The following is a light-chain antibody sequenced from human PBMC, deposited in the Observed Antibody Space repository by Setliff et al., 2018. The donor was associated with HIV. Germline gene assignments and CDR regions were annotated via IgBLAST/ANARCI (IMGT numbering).Light chain of an antibody. CDR2: EVR. V-gene: IGLV2-14*01. Sequence: QSALTQPASVSGSPGQSITISCTGTSSDVGGYSYVSWYQQHPGKAPKLIIYEVRNRPSGVSNRFSGSKSGNTASLTISGLQADDEADYYCSSYTSSSLYVFGTGTKVTV. J-gene: IGLJ1*01. CDR1: SSDVGGYSY. CDR3: SSYTSSSLYV.